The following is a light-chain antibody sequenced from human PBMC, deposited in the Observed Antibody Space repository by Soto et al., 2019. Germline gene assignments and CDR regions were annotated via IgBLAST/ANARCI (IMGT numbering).Light chain of an antibody. CDR2: GAS. Sequence: EILMTQSPATVSLSPGERATLSCRASHSVSIDLAWYQHRPGQAPRLLIYGASTRATGIPDRFSGSGSGTEFTLTISSLQSEDLAVYYCQQYYNRRTFGQGTKVEIX. V-gene: IGKV3-15*01. CDR1: HSVSID. J-gene: IGKJ1*01. CDR3: QQYYNRRT.